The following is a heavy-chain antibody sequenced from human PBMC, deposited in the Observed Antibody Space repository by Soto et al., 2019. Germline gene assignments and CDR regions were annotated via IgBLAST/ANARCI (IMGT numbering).Heavy chain of an antibody. J-gene: IGHJ3*02. D-gene: IGHD5-12*01. CDR1: GYTFTSYD. CDR3: AINGPLMQLRAEDDAFDI. Sequence: ASVKVSCKASGYTFTSYDINWVRQATGQGLEWMGWMNPNSGNTGYAQKFQGRVTMTRNTSISTAYMELSSLRSEDTAVYYCAINGPLMQLRAEDDAFDIWGQGTMVTVSS. V-gene: IGHV1-8*01. CDR2: MNPNSGNT.